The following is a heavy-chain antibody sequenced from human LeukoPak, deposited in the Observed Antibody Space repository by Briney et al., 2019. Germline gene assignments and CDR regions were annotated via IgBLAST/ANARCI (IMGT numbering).Heavy chain of an antibody. V-gene: IGHV4-59*08. J-gene: IGHJ4*02. Sequence: SETLSLTCTVSGGSISSYYWSWIRQPPGKGLEWIGYIYYSGSTNYNPSLKSRVTISVDTSKNQFSLKLSSVTAADTAVYYCARPLLHCSGGSCYPHYFDYWGQGTLVTVSS. CDR1: GGSISSYY. D-gene: IGHD2-15*01. CDR3: ARPLLHCSGGSCYPHYFDY. CDR2: IYYSGST.